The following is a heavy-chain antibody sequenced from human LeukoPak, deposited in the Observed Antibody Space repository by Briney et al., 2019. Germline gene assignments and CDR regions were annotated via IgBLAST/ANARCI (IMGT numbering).Heavy chain of an antibody. CDR2: INPNSGGT. J-gene: IGHJ5*02. V-gene: IGHV1-2*02. D-gene: IGHD6-13*01. CDR1: GYTFTGYY. CDR3: ARAANFLSSSWYLWFDP. Sequence: GASVKVSCKASGYTFTGYYMHWVRQAPGQGLEWMGWINPNSGGTNYAQKFQGRVTMTRDTSISTAYMELSRLRSGDTAVYYCARAANFLSSSWYLWFDPWGQGTLVTVSS.